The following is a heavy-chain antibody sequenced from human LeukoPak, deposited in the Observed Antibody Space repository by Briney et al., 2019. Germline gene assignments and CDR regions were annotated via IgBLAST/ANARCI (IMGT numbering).Heavy chain of an antibody. Sequence: PGGSLRLSCAASGFTFSSYGMRWVRQAPGKGLEWVSVISGSGGHTYYADSVKGRFTISRDNSKNTLYVQMNSLRAEDTAVYYSAKDLLAATIGYYFDYWGQGTLVTVSS. V-gene: IGHV3-23*01. CDR2: ISGSGGHT. J-gene: IGHJ4*02. D-gene: IGHD5-12*01. CDR3: AKDLLAATIGYYFDY. CDR1: GFTFSSYG.